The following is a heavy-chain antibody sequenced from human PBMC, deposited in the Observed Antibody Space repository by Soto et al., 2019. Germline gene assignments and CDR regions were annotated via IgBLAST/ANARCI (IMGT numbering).Heavy chain of an antibody. CDR2: IKQDGSEK. Sequence: GGSLRLSCAASGFTFSSYWMSWVRQAPGKGLEWVANIKQDGSEKYYVDSVKGRFTISRDNAKNSLYLQMNSLRAEDTAVYYCARDAGIAAAGIPYYYYYYGMDVWGQGTTVTVSS. V-gene: IGHV3-7*05. CDR3: ARDAGIAAAGIPYYYYYYGMDV. J-gene: IGHJ6*02. D-gene: IGHD6-13*01. CDR1: GFTFSSYW.